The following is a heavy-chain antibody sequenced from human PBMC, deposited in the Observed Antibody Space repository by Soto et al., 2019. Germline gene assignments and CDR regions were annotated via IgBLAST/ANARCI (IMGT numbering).Heavy chain of an antibody. CDR2: FDPEDGET. CDR1: GYTLTELS. D-gene: IGHD5-12*01. J-gene: IGHJ6*02. CDR3: ARGFVRDGYPGGYYYGMDV. V-gene: IGHV1-24*01. Sequence: GASVKVSCKVSGYTLTELSMHWVRQAPGKGLEWMGGFDPEDGETIYAQKFQGRVTMTEDTSTNTAYMELSSLRSEDTAVYYCARGFVRDGYPGGYYYGMDVWGQGTTVTVSS.